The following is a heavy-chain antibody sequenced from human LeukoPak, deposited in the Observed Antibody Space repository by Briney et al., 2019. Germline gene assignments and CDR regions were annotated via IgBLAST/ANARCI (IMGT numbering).Heavy chain of an antibody. CDR2: IYYSGST. V-gene: IGHV4-59*08. J-gene: IGHJ4*02. CDR3: ARGARAGYNLEPFDY. Sequence: KPSETLSLTCTVSGGSMSSYYWSWIRQPPGKELEWIGYIYYSGSTKYNPSLKSRVTISVDTSKNQFSLKLSSVTAADTAVYYCARGARAGYNLEPFDYWGQGTLVTVSS. D-gene: IGHD5-24*01. CDR1: GGSMSSYY.